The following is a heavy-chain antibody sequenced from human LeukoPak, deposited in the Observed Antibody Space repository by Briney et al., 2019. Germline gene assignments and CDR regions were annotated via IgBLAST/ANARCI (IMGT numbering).Heavy chain of an antibody. CDR1: GVILSTYG. J-gene: IGHJ5*02. D-gene: IGHD6-13*01. V-gene: IGHV3-30*02. CDR2: IRYDGSNK. CDR3: AREGRAYRYSSSWYPTPSWFDP. Sequence: GGSLRLSCATSGVILSTYGMHWVRQAPGKGLEWVAIIRYDGSNKAYADSVKGRFTISRDTSKKTLYLQMNSLRAEDTAVYYCAREGRAYRYSSSWYPTPSWFDPWGQGTLVTVSS.